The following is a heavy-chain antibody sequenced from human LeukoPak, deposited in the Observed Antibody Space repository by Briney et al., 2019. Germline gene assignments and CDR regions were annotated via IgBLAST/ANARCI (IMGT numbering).Heavy chain of an antibody. D-gene: IGHD5-24*01. Sequence: PGGSLRLSCAADGFTFTNYAMSWVRQAPGKGLGWVADISGSGDFTYYADSVTGRFTISRDKAKNTVYLQMSSLRAEDTAVYYCAKDGARDGYNYPDYWGQGTLVTVSS. CDR1: GFTFTNYA. CDR3: AKDGARDGYNYPDY. V-gene: IGHV3-23*01. CDR2: ISGSGDFT. J-gene: IGHJ4*02.